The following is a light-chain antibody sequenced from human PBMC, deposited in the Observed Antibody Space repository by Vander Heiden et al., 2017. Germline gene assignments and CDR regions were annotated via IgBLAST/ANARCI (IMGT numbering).Light chain of an antibody. CDR3: QRDDSTPFA. V-gene: IGKV4-1*01. J-gene: IGKJ4*01. CDR1: QSVLYSSNNKNY. CDR2: WAS. Sequence: DIVMTQSPDSLAVSLGERATINCKSSQSVLYSSNNKNYLAWYQQKPGQPPKLLIYWASTRESGVPDRFSGSGSGTDFTLTISSLQAEDVAVYYCQRDDSTPFAFGGGTKVEIK.